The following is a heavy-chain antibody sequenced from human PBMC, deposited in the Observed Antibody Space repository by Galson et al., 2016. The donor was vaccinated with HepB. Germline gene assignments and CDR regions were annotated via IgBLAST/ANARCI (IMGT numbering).Heavy chain of an antibody. CDR1: GGSISRGTYY. D-gene: IGHD2-15*01. J-gene: IGHJ5*01. CDR2: IYYSGTT. Sequence: TLSLTCTVSGGSISRGTYYWSWIRQHPGKGLEWIGYIYYSGTTYYNPSLKSRLTISVDTSKNKFSLKLSSVTAADTAVYYCARGLLNIDCSGGSWPTFAYWGHEIPVTVSS. V-gene: IGHV4-31*03. CDR3: ARGLLNIDCSGGSWPTFAY.